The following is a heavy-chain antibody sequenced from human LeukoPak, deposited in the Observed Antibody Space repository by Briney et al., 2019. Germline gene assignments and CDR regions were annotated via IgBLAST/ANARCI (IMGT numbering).Heavy chain of an antibody. D-gene: IGHD6-19*01. CDR3: ARQGQWLMKMGY. J-gene: IGHJ4*02. V-gene: IGHV4-39*01. CDR2: IYYSGST. Sequence: PSETLSLTCTVSGGSISSSSYYWGWIRQPPGKGLEWIGSIYYSGSTYYNPSLKSRVTISVDTSKNQFSLKLSSVTAADTAVYYCARQGQWLMKMGYWGQGTLVTVSS. CDR1: GGSISSSSYY.